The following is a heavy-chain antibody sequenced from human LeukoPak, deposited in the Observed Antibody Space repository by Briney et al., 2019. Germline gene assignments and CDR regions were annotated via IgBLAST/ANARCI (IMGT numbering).Heavy chain of an antibody. D-gene: IGHD3-3*01. CDR1: GGSISGYC. CDR3: AGPIYEAVEQ. V-gene: IGHV4-59*08. CDR2: IYHSVRT. J-gene: IGHJ4*02. Sequence: SETLSLTCTVSGGSISGYCWSWFRQPPGKGLEWIGYIYHSVRTSFNPSLKSRVTISVDPSKNEFSLKLRFVTAADTAVYYCAGPIYEAVEQWGQGTLVTVSS.